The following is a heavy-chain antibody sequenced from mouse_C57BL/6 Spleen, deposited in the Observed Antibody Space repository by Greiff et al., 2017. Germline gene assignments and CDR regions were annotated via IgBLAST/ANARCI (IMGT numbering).Heavy chain of an antibody. CDR3: ARGDEGFDY. V-gene: IGHV1-82*01. Sequence: VQLQQSGPELVKPGASVKISCKASGYAFSSSWMNWVKQRPGKGLEWIGRIYPGDGDTNYNGKFKGKDTLTADKSSSTAYMHLSSLTAEDSAVYFCARGDEGFDYWGQGTTLTVSS. CDR2: IYPGDGDT. J-gene: IGHJ2*01. D-gene: IGHD3-3*01. CDR1: GYAFSSSW.